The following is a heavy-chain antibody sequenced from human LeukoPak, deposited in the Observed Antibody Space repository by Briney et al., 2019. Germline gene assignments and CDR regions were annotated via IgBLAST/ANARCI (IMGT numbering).Heavy chain of an antibody. J-gene: IGHJ4*02. Sequence: PGGSLRLSCAASGFTFSSYEMNWVRQAPGKGLEWVSYISSSGSTIYYADSVKGRFTISRDNAKNSLYLQMNNLRAEDTAVYYCARDRAPRTIFGVVIMFDYWGRGTLVTVSS. CDR2: ISSSGSTI. D-gene: IGHD3-3*01. CDR1: GFTFSSYE. V-gene: IGHV3-48*03. CDR3: ARDRAPRTIFGVVIMFDY.